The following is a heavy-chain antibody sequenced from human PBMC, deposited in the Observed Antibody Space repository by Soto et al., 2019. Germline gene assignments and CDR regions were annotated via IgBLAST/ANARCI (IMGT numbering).Heavy chain of an antibody. J-gene: IGHJ1*01. CDR2: ISGSGGSI. CDR1: GFTFSSYA. D-gene: IGHD6-19*01. V-gene: IGHV3-23*01. CDR3: SKGLLGIVVNWED. Sequence: EVQLLEAGGGLGQPGGSLRLSCAASGFTFSSYAMSWVRQAPGKGLEWVSAISGSGGSIYYADSVKGRFTISRDNSKNTLYLQMNSLRAEDTAVYYCSKGLLGIVVNWEDWGQGTLVTVSS.